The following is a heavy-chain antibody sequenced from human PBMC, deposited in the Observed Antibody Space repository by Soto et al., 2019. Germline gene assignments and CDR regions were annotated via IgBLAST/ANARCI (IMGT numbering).Heavy chain of an antibody. CDR2: ISGSGGST. D-gene: IGHD6-13*01. Sequence: PGGSLRLSCVASGFTFGTVAMSWVRQAPGKGLEWVSAISGSGGSTYYADSVKGRFTISRDNSKNTLYLQMNSLRAEDTAVYYCAKDPRAAVSFSANFNDYWGQGTLVTVS. CDR3: AKDPRAAVSFSANFNDY. J-gene: IGHJ4*02. V-gene: IGHV3-23*01. CDR1: GFTFGTVA.